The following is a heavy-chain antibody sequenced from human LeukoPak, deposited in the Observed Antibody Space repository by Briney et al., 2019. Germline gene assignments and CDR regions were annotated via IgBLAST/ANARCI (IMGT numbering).Heavy chain of an antibody. D-gene: IGHD6-13*01. CDR1: GFTFSSYS. J-gene: IGHJ4*02. CDR2: IKQDGSEK. V-gene: IGHV3-7*04. CDR3: ARGPVSSGWYGNY. Sequence: GGSLRLSCAASGFTFSSYSMNWVRQAPGKGLEWVANIKQDGSEKYFVGSVMGRFTISRDNANNSLYLEMHSLTAEDTAVYYCARGPVSSGWYGNYWGQGTLVTVSS.